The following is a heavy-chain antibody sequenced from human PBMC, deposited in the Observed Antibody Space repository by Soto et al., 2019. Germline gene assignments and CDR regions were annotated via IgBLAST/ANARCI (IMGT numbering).Heavy chain of an antibody. CDR2: IRSKVFGETT. CDR1: GFTFDENA. Sequence: GGSLRLSCTASGFTFDENAMSWFRQAPGKGLEWVGFIRSKVFGETTEYAASVEGRFTISRDDSKSITYLQMNSLKTEDTAVYYCTRDYDNSRYWFDPWGQGTLVTVSS. V-gene: IGHV3-49*03. J-gene: IGHJ5*02. D-gene: IGHD3-22*01. CDR3: TRDYDNSRYWFDP.